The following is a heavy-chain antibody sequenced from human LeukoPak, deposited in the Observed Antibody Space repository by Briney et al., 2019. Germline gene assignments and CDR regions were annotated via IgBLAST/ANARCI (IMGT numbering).Heavy chain of an antibody. CDR1: GGSISSSY. V-gene: IGHV4-59*01. D-gene: IGHD3-22*01. Sequence: SETLSLTCTVSGGSISSSYWSWIRQPPGKGLEWIGYIYYSGSTNYNPSLKSRVTISVDTSKNQFSLKLSSVTAADTAVYYCARGPDYYDSSGYPFDYWGQGTLVTISS. J-gene: IGHJ4*02. CDR2: IYYSGST. CDR3: ARGPDYYDSSGYPFDY.